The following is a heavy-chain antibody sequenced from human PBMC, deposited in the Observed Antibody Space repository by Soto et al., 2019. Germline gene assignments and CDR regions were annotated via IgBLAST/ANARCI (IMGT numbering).Heavy chain of an antibody. J-gene: IGHJ6*02. V-gene: IGHV1-46*01. D-gene: IGHD3-3*01. Sequence: ASVKVSCKASGYTFTIYYMHWVLQAPGQGLEWMGIINPSGGSTSYAQKFQGRVTMTRDTSTSTVYMELSSLRSEDTAVYYCARFPITIFGVVISPRGMDVWGHGTTVTVSS. CDR1: GYTFTIYY. CDR3: ARFPITIFGVVISPRGMDV. CDR2: INPSGGST.